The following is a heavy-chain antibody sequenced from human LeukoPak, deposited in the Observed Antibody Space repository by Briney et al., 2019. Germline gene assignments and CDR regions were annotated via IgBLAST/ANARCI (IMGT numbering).Heavy chain of an antibody. CDR2: IKQDGSEK. Sequence: GGPLRLSCAASGFSFGTYWMSWVRQAPGKGLEWVANIKQDGSEKYYVDSVKGRFTISRDNAKNSLYLQMNSLRAEDTAVYYCARDSALYSSGKNWYWGFDLWGQGTMVTVSS. J-gene: IGHJ3*01. V-gene: IGHV3-7*01. D-gene: IGHD3-16*01. CDR3: ARDSALYSSGKNWYWGFDL. CDR1: GFSFGTYW.